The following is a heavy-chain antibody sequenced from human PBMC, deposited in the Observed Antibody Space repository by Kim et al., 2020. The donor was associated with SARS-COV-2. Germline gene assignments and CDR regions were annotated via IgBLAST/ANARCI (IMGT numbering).Heavy chain of an antibody. CDR1: GCTFSSYA. V-gene: IGHV1-69*04. CDR3: ARGAAAGTSALYDY. Sequence: SVKVSCKASGCTFSSYAMHWVRQAPGQGLEWMGRIIPSRGIANYAQKFQGRVTITADKSTSTAYMELSSLRSEDTAVYYCARGAAAGTSALYDYWGQGTLVTVSS. J-gene: IGHJ4*02. CDR2: IIPSRGIA. D-gene: IGHD6-13*01.